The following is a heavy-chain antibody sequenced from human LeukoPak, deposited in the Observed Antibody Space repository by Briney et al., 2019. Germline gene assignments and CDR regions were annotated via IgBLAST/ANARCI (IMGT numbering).Heavy chain of an antibody. CDR2: ISGSGGYT. J-gene: IGHJ3*02. CDR1: GFTFNSHNQA. V-gene: IGHV3-23*01. D-gene: IGHD2-2*02. CDR3: ARDRRVVVPAAILLNDAFDI. Sequence: GGSLRLSCAASGFTFNSHNQAMSWVRQAPGKGLEWVSSISGSGGYTNYADSVMGRFAISRDNFKNTLYLQMNSLRAEDTAVYYCARDRRVVVPAAILLNDAFDIWGQGTMVTVSS.